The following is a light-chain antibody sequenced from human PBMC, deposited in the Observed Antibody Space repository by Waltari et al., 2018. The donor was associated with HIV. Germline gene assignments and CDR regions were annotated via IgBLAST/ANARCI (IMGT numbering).Light chain of an antibody. V-gene: IGKV4-1*01. CDR3: QQYNKPPPGIS. CDR2: GAT. CDR1: QSVLFSSNNKNH. Sequence: DIVMTQSPASLAVSLGERATINCKSSQSVLFSSNNKNHLAWYQQKPGQSPRLVVYGATTRATGIPARFSGSGSDTEFTLTISGLMSEDFAVYFCQQYNKPPPGISFGQGTRLETK. J-gene: IGKJ5*01.